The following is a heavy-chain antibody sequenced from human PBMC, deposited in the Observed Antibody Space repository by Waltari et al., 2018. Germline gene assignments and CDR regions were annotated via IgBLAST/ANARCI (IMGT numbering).Heavy chain of an antibody. D-gene: IGHD3-10*01. CDR2: IIPIYGTA. V-gene: IGHV1-69*13. J-gene: IGHJ6*02. CDR1: GGTFSSYA. CDR3: ARKNMVQGVPYYYGMDV. Sequence: QVQLVQSGAEVKKPGSSVKVSCKASGGTFSSYAISWVRQAPGQGLEWMGGIIPIYGTANYAQKFQGRVTITADESTSTAYMELSSLRSEDTAVYYCARKNMVQGVPYYYGMDVWGQGTTVTVSS.